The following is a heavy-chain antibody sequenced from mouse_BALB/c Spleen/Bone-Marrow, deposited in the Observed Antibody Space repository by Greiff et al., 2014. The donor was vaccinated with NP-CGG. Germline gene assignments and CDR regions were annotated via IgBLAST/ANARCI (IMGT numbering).Heavy chain of an antibody. Sequence: VQLQQSGAELAKPGASVKMSCKAPGYTFTSYWMHWVKQRPGQGLEWIGYINPSTGYTEYNQKFKDKATLTADKSSSTAYMQLSSLTSEDSAVYYCARWGLRSDYWGQGTTLTVSS. D-gene: IGHD2-4*01. CDR3: ARWGLRSDY. J-gene: IGHJ2*01. CDR1: GYTFTSYW. V-gene: IGHV1-7*01. CDR2: INPSTGYT.